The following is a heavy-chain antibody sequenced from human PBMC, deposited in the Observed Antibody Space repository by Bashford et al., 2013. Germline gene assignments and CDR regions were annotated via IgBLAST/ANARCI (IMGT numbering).Heavy chain of an antibody. CDR3: ARDKTITVFGAVFTSGFDS. V-gene: IGHV3-21*06. D-gene: IGHD3-3*01. CDR2: LMAVGSDI. J-gene: IGHJ4*02. Sequence: VRQASREGTGSGSHPLMAVGSDIYYADSIEGRFSISRDNAKSALYLQLNSLRDDDTAVYYCARDKTITVFGAVFTSGFDSWGQGTVVTVSS.